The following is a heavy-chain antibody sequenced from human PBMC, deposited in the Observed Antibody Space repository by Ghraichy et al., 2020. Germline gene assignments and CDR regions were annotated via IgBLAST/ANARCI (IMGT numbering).Heavy chain of an antibody. CDR2: TYYRSKWNN. V-gene: IGHV6-1*01. Sequence: SQTLSLTCAISGDSVSSKTATWNWIRQSPSRGLEWLGRTYYRSKWNNDYAVSMKSRIIINPDTSKNQFSLQLNSVTPEDTAMYYCARVPSGYSGYGWMDSWGQGTLVTVSS. D-gene: IGHD5-12*01. CDR3: ARVPSGYSGYGWMDS. CDR1: GDSVSSKTAT. J-gene: IGHJ5*01.